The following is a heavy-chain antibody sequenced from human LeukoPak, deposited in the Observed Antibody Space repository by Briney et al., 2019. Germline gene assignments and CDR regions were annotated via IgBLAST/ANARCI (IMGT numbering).Heavy chain of an antibody. D-gene: IGHD2-2*01. CDR1: GYTFTGYY. CDR3: ARVPVPAPRRGLYFDY. J-gene: IGHJ4*02. V-gene: IGHV1-2*02. Sequence: ASVKVSCKASGYTFTGYYMYWVRQAPGQGLEWMGWMNLNSGDTYYAQNFQGRFSITSDTSKSTTYMDLASLAPDDTAVYYCARVPVPAPRRGLYFDYWGQGTLITVSS. CDR2: MNLNSGDT.